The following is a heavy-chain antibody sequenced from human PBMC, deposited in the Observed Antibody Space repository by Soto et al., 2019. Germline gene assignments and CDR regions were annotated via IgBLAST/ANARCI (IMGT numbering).Heavy chain of an antibody. CDR1: GFIFSTYD. J-gene: IGHJ4*02. V-gene: IGHV3-30*18. Sequence: PGGSLRLSCAASGFIFSTYDMHWVRQAPGKGLEWVAVISSDGSNKYYADSVKGRFTISRDNSKNTLYLQMNSLRAEDTAVYYCAKDRGGWLRDFDYWGQGTLVTVSS. CDR2: ISSDGSNK. D-gene: IGHD5-12*01. CDR3: AKDRGGWLRDFDY.